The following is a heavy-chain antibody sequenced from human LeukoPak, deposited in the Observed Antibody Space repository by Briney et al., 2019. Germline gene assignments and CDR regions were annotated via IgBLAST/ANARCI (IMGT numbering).Heavy chain of an antibody. J-gene: IGHJ4*02. CDR1: GFTFSSYE. CDR2: ISSSGSTI. D-gene: IGHD4-23*01. CDR3: ARAVTLGPFDY. Sequence: GGSLRLSCAASGFTFSSYEMNWVRQAPGKGLEWVSYISSSGSTIYYADSVKGRFTISRDNAKNSLYLQMNSLRAEDTAVYYCARAVTLGPFDYWGQGTLVTVSS. V-gene: IGHV3-48*03.